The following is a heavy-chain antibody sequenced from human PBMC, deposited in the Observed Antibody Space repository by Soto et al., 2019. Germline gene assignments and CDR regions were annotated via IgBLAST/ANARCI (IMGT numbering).Heavy chain of an antibody. D-gene: IGHD4-4*01. V-gene: IGHV3-30-3*01. Sequence: QVQLVESGGGEVQPGRSLRLSCAASGFTFSSYSIHWVRQAPGKGLEWVALMSYDGSKQFYADSVKGRFTISRDNSKKTLYLQMNSLRPEDTALYSSARPRIDDYTFVSFDNWGQGTLVTVSS. CDR3: ARPRIDDYTFVSFDN. CDR1: GFTFSSYS. CDR2: MSYDGSKQ. J-gene: IGHJ4*02.